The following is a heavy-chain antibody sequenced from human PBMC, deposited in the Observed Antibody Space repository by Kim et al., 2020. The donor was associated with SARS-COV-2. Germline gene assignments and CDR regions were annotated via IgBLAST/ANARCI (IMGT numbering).Heavy chain of an antibody. CDR1: GGSISSYY. CDR3: ARERGYCIGGSCYAPGMDV. J-gene: IGHJ6*04. V-gene: IGHV4-59*01. D-gene: IGHD2-15*01. Sequence: SETLSLTCTVSGGSISSYYWSWIRQPPGKGLEWIGYIYYSGSTNYNPSLKSRVTISVDTSKNQFSLKLSSVTAADTAVYYCARERGYCIGGSCYAPGMDVWGKGTTVTVSS. CDR2: IYYSGST.